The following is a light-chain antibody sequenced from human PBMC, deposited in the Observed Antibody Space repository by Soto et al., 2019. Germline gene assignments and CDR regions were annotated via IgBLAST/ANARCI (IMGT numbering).Light chain of an antibody. Sequence: QSVLTQPPSASGTPGQRFTISCSGSSSNIGSNTVNWYQQLPGTAPKLLIYSNNQRPSGVPDRFSGSKSGTSASLAISGLQSEDEADYYCAAWDDSLNGPVVFGGGTKLTVL. CDR2: SNN. CDR1: SSNIGSNT. J-gene: IGLJ2*01. V-gene: IGLV1-44*01. CDR3: AAWDDSLNGPVV.